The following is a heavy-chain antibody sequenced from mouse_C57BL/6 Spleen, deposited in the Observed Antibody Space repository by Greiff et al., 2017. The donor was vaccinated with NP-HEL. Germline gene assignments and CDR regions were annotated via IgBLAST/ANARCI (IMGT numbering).Heavy chain of an antibody. D-gene: IGHD4-1*01. CDR3: ARFLTGSDYAMDY. CDR1: GYTFTSYW. CDR2: IDPSDSET. Sequence: VKLQQPGAELVRPGSSVKLSCKASGYTFTSYWMHWVKQRPIQGLEWIGNIDPSDSETHYNQKFKDKATLTVDKSSSTAYMQLSSLTSEDSAVYYCARFLTGSDYAMDYWGQGTSVTVSS. J-gene: IGHJ4*01. V-gene: IGHV1-52*01.